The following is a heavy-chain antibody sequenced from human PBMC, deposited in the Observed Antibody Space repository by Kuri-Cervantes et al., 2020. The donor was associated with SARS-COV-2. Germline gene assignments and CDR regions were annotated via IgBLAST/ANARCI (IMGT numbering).Heavy chain of an antibody. CDR2: FDPEDGET. J-gene: IGHJ3*02. Sequence: ASVKVSCKVSGYTLTELFMHWVRQAPGKGLEWMGGFDPEDGETIYAQKFQGRVTMTEDTSTDTAYMELSSLRSEDTAVYYCATDLLFFGVVVMSFDIWGQGTMVTVSS. CDR3: ATDLLFFGVVVMSFDI. V-gene: IGHV1-24*01. D-gene: IGHD3-3*01. CDR1: GYTLTELF.